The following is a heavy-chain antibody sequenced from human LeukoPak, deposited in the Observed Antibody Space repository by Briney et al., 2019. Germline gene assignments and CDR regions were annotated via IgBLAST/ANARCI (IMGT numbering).Heavy chain of an antibody. D-gene: IGHD1-7*01. CDR2: IRHDETNS. CDR1: GFNLDSYA. J-gene: IGHJ5*02. Sequence: GGSLRLSCAVSGFNLDSYAMHWVRQAPGKGLEWVAVIRHDETNSFYAGSVQGRSTISRDTSKKLLYLQMNSLRVEDTAGYYCAKEYTPSSPLGELDTWGQGTLVTVSS. V-gene: IGHV3-33*03. CDR3: AKEYTPSSPLGELDT.